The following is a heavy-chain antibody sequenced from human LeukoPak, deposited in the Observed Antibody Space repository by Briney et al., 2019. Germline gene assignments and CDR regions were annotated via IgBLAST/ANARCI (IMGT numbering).Heavy chain of an antibody. J-gene: IGHJ4*02. Sequence: SETLSLTCTVSGGSISSFYWSWLRQPPGKGLEWIGYIYYSGNTNYNPSLKSRVTMSVDTSKNQFSLNLSSVTAAVTAVYYCARGTNRGAGNFDYWGQGALVTVSS. CDR1: GGSISSFY. D-gene: IGHD1-1*01. CDR3: ARGTNRGAGNFDY. CDR2: IYYSGNT. V-gene: IGHV4-59*01.